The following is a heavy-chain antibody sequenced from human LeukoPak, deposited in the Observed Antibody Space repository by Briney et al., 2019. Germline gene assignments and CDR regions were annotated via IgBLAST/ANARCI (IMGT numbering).Heavy chain of an antibody. CDR1: GGTFSSYA. CDR2: IIPIFGIA. D-gene: IGHD6-19*01. CDR3: ARAYSSGWTPANYYYYYGMDV. J-gene: IGHJ6*02. V-gene: IGHV1-69*04. Sequence: ASVKVSCQASGGTFSSYAISGVRQAPGQGLEWMGRIIPIFGIANYAQKFQGRVTITADKSTSTAYMELSSLRSEDTAVYYCARAYSSGWTPANYYYYYGMDVWGQGTTVTVSS.